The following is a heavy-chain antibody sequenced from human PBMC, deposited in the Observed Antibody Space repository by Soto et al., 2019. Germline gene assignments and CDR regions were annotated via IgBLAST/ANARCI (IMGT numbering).Heavy chain of an antibody. CDR2: FTGGIGTT. J-gene: IGHJ4*02. CDR1: GFTISTYG. Sequence: EVQLLESGGGLVQPGGSLRLSCAASGFTISTYGVTWVRQGPGKGLEWVSGFTGGIGTTHYADSVKGRFTITRDNSKNTVYLQMNSLRVEYTAVYYCARWNGYGDYWGQGTLVTVSS. CDR3: ARWNGYGDY. V-gene: IGHV3-23*01. D-gene: IGHD1-1*01.